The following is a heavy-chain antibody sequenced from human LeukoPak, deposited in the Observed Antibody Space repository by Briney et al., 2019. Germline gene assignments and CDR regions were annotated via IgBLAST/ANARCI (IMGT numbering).Heavy chain of an antibody. CDR1: GGSISSYY. CDR3: AREAVIAAAGTGGLNWFDP. V-gene: IGHV4-59*01. CDR2: IYYSGST. J-gene: IGHJ5*02. Sequence: SETLSLTCTVSGGSISSYYWSWIRQPPGKGLGWIGYIYYSGSTNYNPSLKSRVTISVDTSKNQFSLKLSSVTAADTAVYYCAREAVIAAAGTGGLNWFDPWGQGTLVTVSS. D-gene: IGHD6-13*01.